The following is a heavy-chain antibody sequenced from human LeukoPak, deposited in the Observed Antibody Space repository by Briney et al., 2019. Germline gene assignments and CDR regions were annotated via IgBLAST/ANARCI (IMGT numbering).Heavy chain of an antibody. J-gene: IGHJ4*02. V-gene: IGHV3-23*01. CDR1: GFTFSDYA. Sequence: PGGSLRLSCAASGFTFSDYAMSWVRQAPGKGLEWVSAISGSGGYTYYADSVEGRFTISRDSSKSTLYLQMNSLRAEDTAVYYCAKERGNIPAAAVFDYWGQGTLVTVSS. D-gene: IGHD6-13*01. CDR2: ISGSGGYT. CDR3: AKERGNIPAAAVFDY.